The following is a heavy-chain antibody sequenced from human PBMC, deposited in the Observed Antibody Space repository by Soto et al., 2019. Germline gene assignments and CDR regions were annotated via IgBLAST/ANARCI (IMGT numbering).Heavy chain of an antibody. D-gene: IGHD3-22*01. V-gene: IGHV3-74*01. Sequence: VSLRLSCAASGFTFSIYWMHWVRQAPGKGLVWVSRINSDGSSTSYADSVKGRFTISRDNAKNTLYLQMNSLRAEDTAVYYCARSPTAPNYYDSSGYPWYFDYWGQGTLVTVSS. CDR3: ARSPTAPNYYDSSGYPWYFDY. CDR1: GFTFSIYW. CDR2: INSDGSST. J-gene: IGHJ4*02.